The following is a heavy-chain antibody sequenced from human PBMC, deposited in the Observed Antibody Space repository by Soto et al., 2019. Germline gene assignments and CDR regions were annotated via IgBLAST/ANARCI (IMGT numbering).Heavy chain of an antibody. CDR1: GFTFSSYS. CDR3: ARDFTLNSSGWSLDDYFDY. J-gene: IGHJ4*02. CDR2: ISSSSSTI. D-gene: IGHD6-19*01. V-gene: IGHV3-48*01. Sequence: GGSLRLSCAASGFTFSSYSMNWVLQAPWKGLEWVSYISSSSSTIYYADSVKGRFTISRDNAKNSLYLQMNSLRAEDTAVYYCARDFTLNSSGWSLDDYFDYWGQGTLVTVSS.